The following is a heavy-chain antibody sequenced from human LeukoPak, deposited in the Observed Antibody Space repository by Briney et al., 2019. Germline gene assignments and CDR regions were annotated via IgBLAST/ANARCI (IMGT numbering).Heavy chain of an antibody. V-gene: IGHV3-30*02. CDR1: GFTFSSYG. D-gene: IGHD6-19*01. J-gene: IGHJ4*02. CDR2: IRYDGSKK. CDR3: ARDPSGIAVAGTRTSGANSAFDY. Sequence: PGGSLRLSCAASGFTFSSYGMNWVRQAPGKGLEWVAFIRYDGSKKYSADSVKGRFTISRDNSKNTLYLQMNSLRSEDTAVYYCARDPSGIAVAGTRTSGANSAFDYWGQGTLVTVSS.